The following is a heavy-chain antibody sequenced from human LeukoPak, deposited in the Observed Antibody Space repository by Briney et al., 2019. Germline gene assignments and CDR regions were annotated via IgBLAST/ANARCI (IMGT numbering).Heavy chain of an antibody. J-gene: IGHJ4*02. D-gene: IGHD5-12*01. CDR1: GDSVSSNSAA. CDR2: TYYRSKWYN. Sequence: SQTLSLTCAISGDSVSSNSAAWNWIRQSPSRGLEWLGRTYYRSKWYNDYAVSVKSRITINPDTSKNQFSLQLNSVTPEDTAVYYCARAVDIVATTSALYYFDYWSQGTLVTVSS. V-gene: IGHV6-1*01. CDR3: ARAVDIVATTSALYYFDY.